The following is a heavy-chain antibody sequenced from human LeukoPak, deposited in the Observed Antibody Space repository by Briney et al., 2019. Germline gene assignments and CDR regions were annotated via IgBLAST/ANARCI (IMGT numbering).Heavy chain of an antibody. J-gene: IGHJ4*02. CDR3: ARQVTFGYAFAYYFDY. Sequence: SETLSLTCTVSGGSISGRSYYWDWLRQPPGKGLEWIGNIHNSESTYYNPSLKSRVTMSVDTSKNQFSLKLSSVTAADTAVYYCARQVTFGYAFAYYFDYWGQGSLVTVSS. D-gene: IGHD5-18*01. CDR1: GGSISGRSYY. CDR2: IHNSEST. V-gene: IGHV4-39*01.